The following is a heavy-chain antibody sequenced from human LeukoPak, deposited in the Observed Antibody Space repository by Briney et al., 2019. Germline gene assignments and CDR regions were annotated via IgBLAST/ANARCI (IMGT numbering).Heavy chain of an antibody. CDR3: AREGSAGAFDV. V-gene: IGHV4-61*09. Sequence: DPSQTLSLTCTVSGGSISSGGYYWSWIRQPPGKGLEWIGHIYYRGTTNYNPSLKSRVTISVDTSKNQFSLKLNSVTAADTAVYYCAREGSAGAFDVWGQGTMVTVSS. J-gene: IGHJ3*01. CDR2: IYYRGTT. D-gene: IGHD2-15*01. CDR1: GGSISSGGYY.